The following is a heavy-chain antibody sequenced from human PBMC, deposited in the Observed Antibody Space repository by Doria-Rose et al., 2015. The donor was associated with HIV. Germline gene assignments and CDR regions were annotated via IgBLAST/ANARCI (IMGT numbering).Heavy chain of an antibody. Sequence: QITLKESGPVLVKPTETLTLTCTVSGVSLSSPGMGVSWIRQPPGKALEWLANIFTDDERSYKASRKSRPAISRGSSKSQVVLTMTDMDPVDTATYYCARIKSSRWYHKYYFDFWGQGTLVIVSA. CDR1: GVSLSSPGMG. D-gene: IGHD6-13*01. CDR3: ARIKSSRWYHKYYFDF. J-gene: IGHJ4*02. V-gene: IGHV2-26*01. CDR2: IFTDDER.